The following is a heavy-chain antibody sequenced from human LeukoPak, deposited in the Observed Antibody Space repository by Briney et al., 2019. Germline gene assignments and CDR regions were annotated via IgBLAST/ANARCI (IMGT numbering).Heavy chain of an antibody. CDR2: IDSSGSTI. J-gene: IGHJ4*02. Sequence: QAGGSLRLSCAASGFAFSSYAMNWVRQAPGKGLEWVSYIDSSGSTIHYADSVKGRFTISRDNAKNSLYLQMNSLRAEDTAVYYCARTKEMATISYFDSWGQGTLVTVSS. CDR1: GFAFSSYA. V-gene: IGHV3-48*03. D-gene: IGHD5-24*01. CDR3: ARTKEMATISYFDS.